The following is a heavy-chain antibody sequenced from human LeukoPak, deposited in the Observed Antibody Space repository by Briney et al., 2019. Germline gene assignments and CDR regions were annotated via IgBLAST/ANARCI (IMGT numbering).Heavy chain of an antibody. V-gene: IGHV3-33*01. CDR3: AGGIQLWSNFEY. J-gene: IGHJ4*02. D-gene: IGHD5-18*01. CDR2: IWYDGSNK. CDR1: GFTFSSYG. Sequence: PGGSLRLSCAASGFTFSSYGMHWVRQAPGKGLEWVAVIWYDGSNKYYADSVKGRFPISRDNSKNTLYLQMNSLRDEDTAVYYCAGGIQLWSNFEYWGQGTLVTVSS.